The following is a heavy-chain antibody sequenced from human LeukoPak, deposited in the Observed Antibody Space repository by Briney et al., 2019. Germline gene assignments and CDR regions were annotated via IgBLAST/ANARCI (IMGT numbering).Heavy chain of an antibody. D-gene: IGHD3-3*01. Sequence: GGSLRLSCSASGFTFSSYVMHWVRQAPGKGLEYVSGISGDGASTYYADSVKGRFTISGDNSKNTLYVQMTSLRAEDTAVYYCVYQVQGVVKWGQGTLVTVSS. J-gene: IGHJ4*02. V-gene: IGHV3-64*05. CDR2: ISGDGAST. CDR1: GFTFSSYV. CDR3: VYQVQGVVK.